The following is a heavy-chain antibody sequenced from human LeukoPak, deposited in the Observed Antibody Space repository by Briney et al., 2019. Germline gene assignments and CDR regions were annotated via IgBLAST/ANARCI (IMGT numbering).Heavy chain of an antibody. Sequence: GGSLRLSCAASGFTFSSYWMSWVRQAPGKGLEWVANIKQDGSEKYYVDSVKGRFTISRDNAKNSLYLQMNSLRAEDTAVYYCASHLYSGYDFVFGAFDIWGQGTMVTVSS. J-gene: IGHJ3*02. CDR3: ASHLYSGYDFVFGAFDI. D-gene: IGHD5-12*01. CDR1: GFTFSSYW. CDR2: IKQDGSEK. V-gene: IGHV3-7*01.